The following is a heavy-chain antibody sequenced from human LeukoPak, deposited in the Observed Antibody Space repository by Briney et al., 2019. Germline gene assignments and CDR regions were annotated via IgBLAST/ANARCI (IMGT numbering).Heavy chain of an antibody. V-gene: IGHV4-4*07. CDR3: ARQGSDNHFDS. CDR1: NDYMKDYY. Sequence: SETLSLTCTLPNDYMKDYYWSWIRQPAGKGLEWIGRVSQWNTNYNPSLKSRVSMSVQASRNQFSLRLNSATAADTAVYYCARQGSDNHFDSWGPGTLVTVSS. J-gene: IGHJ4*02. CDR2: VSQWNT. D-gene: IGHD1-14*01.